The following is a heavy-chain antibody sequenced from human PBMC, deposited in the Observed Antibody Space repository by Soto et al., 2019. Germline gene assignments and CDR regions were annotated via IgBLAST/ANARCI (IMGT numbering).Heavy chain of an antibody. CDR1: GGSISPFY. CDR2: IDHSGTT. CDR3: AITNKAATTGTVLDS. Sequence: QVQLRESGPGLVKPSETLSLTCTVSGGSISPFYWSWVRQPPGKGLEWIGFIDHSGTTRYNPSLHGRVIIXXDXPXXQFSLNLTSVTPADTAVYYCAITNKAATTGTVLDSWGRGTLVTVSS. V-gene: IGHV4-59*01. D-gene: IGHD1-1*01. J-gene: IGHJ4*02.